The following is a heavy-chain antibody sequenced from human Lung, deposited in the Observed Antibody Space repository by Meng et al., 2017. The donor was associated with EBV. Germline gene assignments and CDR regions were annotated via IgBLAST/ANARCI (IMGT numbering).Heavy chain of an antibody. Sequence: QVQLQGSGPGLVKPSGTLSPTCDVSGASISRSDLWSWVRQPPGKGLEWIGEIYHSGSTNYNPSLKSRVTISVDTSKNQFSLSLNSVTAADTAVYYCARGGTSSAPFDYWGQETLVTVSS. D-gene: IGHD2-2*01. CDR2: IYHSGST. CDR3: ARGGTSSAPFDY. V-gene: IGHV4-4*02. CDR1: GASISRSDL. J-gene: IGHJ4*02.